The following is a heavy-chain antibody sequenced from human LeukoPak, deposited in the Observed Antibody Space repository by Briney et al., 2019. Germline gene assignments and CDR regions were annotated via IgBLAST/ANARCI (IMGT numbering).Heavy chain of an antibody. J-gene: IGHJ3*02. CDR2: IYHSGST. CDR3: ARVDRVRAFDI. D-gene: IGHD3/OR15-3a*01. V-gene: IGHV4-30-2*01. CDR1: GGSISSGGYY. Sequence: SQTLSLTCTVSGGSISSGGYYWSWIRQPPGKGLEWIGYIYHSGSTNYNPSLKSRATMSVDTSKNQFSLKLSSVTAADTAVYYCARVDRVRAFDIWGQGTMVTVSS.